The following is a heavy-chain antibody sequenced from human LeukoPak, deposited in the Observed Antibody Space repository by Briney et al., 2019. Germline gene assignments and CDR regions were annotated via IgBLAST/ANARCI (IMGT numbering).Heavy chain of an antibody. D-gene: IGHD6-6*01. Sequence: ASVKVSCKASGYTFTSYYMHWVRQAPGQGLEWMGIINPSGGSTSYAQKFQGRVTMTRDTSISTAYMELSRLRSDDTAVYYCARRSSHTPCFDYWGQGTLVTVSS. CDR1: GYTFTSYY. CDR2: INPSGGST. J-gene: IGHJ4*02. CDR3: ARRSSHTPCFDY. V-gene: IGHV1-46*01.